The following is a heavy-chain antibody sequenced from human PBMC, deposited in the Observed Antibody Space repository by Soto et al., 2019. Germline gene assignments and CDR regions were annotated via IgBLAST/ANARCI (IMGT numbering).Heavy chain of an antibody. CDR3: ARELRSGVYRAAREVYNWFDP. CDR1: GGSISSGGYY. J-gene: IGHJ5*02. CDR2: IYYSGST. D-gene: IGHD3-10*01. Sequence: SETLSLTCTVSGGSISSGGYYWSWIRQHPGKGLEWIGYIYYSGSTYYNPSLKSRVTISVDTSKNQFSLKLSSVTAADTAVYYCARELRSGVYRAAREVYNWFDPWGQGTLVTVSS. V-gene: IGHV4-31*03.